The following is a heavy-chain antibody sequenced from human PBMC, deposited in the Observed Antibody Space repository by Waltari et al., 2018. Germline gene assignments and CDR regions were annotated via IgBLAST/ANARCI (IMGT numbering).Heavy chain of an antibody. CDR2: INHSGST. J-gene: IGHJ4*02. CDR3: ARGGQQWLARADY. CDR1: GGSFSGYY. Sequence: QVQLQQWGAGLLKPSETLSLTCAVYGGSFSGYYWSWIRQPPGKGLEWIGEINHSGSTNYNPSLKSRVTISVDTSKNQFSLKLSSVTAADTAVYYWARGGQQWLARADYWGQGTLVTVSS. D-gene: IGHD6-19*01. V-gene: IGHV4-34*01.